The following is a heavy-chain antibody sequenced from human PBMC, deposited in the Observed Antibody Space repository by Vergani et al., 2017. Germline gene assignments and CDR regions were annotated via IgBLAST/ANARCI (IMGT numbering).Heavy chain of an antibody. J-gene: IGHJ6*02. CDR3: ARHTAGSGTGFYYYYGMDV. CDR1: GGSISSYY. V-gene: IGHV4-59*08. Sequence: QVQLQESGPGLVKPSETLSLTCTVSGGSISSYYWSWIRQPPGKGLEWIGYIFYSGSTNSNPSLKSRVTISVDTSKNQFSLKLSSVTAADTAVYYCARHTAGSGTGFYYYYGMDVWGQGTTVTVSS. D-gene: IGHD3-10*01. CDR2: IFYSGST.